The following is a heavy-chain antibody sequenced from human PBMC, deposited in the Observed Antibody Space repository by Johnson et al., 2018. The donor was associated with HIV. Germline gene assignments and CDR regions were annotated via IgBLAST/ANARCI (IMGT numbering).Heavy chain of an antibody. CDR1: GFTFSSNW. CDR3: AKDRDSYYPPTFAAFDI. V-gene: IGHV3-7*03. CDR2: IKQDGSEK. D-gene: IGHD4-11*01. Sequence: VQLVESGGNLVQPGGSLRLSCAVSGFTFSSNWMSWVRQAPGKGLEWVANIKQDGSEKYYVDSVKGRFTISRDNAKNSLYLQMNSLRAEDTAVYYCAKDRDSYYPPTFAAFDIWGQGTMVTVSS. J-gene: IGHJ3*02.